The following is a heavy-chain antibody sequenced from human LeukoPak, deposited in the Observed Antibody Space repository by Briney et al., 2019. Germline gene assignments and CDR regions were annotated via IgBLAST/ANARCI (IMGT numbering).Heavy chain of an antibody. Sequence: SETLSLTCTVSGGSISSYYGSWLRQPAGKGLEWVGRIYTSGSPNYNPSLKSRLTMSVDTSNNQFSLKLSSVTAADTAVYYCARTRTTSWYMDVWGKGTTITISS. J-gene: IGHJ6*03. D-gene: IGHD4-11*01. V-gene: IGHV4-4*07. CDR3: ARTRTTSWYMDV. CDR1: GGSISSYY. CDR2: IYTSGSP.